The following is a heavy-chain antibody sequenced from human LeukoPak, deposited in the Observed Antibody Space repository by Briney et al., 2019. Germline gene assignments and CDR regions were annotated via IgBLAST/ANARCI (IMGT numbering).Heavy chain of an antibody. V-gene: IGHV1-18*01. D-gene: IGHD6-19*01. J-gene: IGHJ4*02. CDR3: ARFDHLSGWNYFDY. CDR2: VSGYNVNT. Sequence: ASVNVSCKASDYTFTSYDISWVRQAPGQGREWMGWVSGYNVNTNYAQKLQGRVTMTTDTSTSTAYMEMRSLRSDDTAVYSCARFDHLSGWNYFDYWGQGTLVTVSS. CDR1: DYTFTSYD.